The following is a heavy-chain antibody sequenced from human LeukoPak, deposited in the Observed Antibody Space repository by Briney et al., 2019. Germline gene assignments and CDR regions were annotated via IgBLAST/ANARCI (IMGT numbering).Heavy chain of an antibody. Sequence: SETLSLTCTVSGDSISGYYWSWIRQPPGKGLEWIGYIYYSGSTKYHPSLKSRVTISVDTSKNQFSLNLNSVTAADTAVYYCARGYGSGNYFDSWGQGTLVTVSS. CDR3: ARGYGSGNYFDS. CDR1: GDSISGYY. D-gene: IGHD3-10*01. J-gene: IGHJ4*02. CDR2: IYYSGST. V-gene: IGHV4-59*01.